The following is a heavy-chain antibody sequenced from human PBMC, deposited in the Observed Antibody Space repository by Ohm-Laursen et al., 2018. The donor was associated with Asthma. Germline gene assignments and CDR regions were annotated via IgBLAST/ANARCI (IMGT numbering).Heavy chain of an antibody. CDR2: IIPIFGTA. J-gene: IGHJ6*02. V-gene: IGHV1-69*13. CDR1: GGTFSSYA. Sequence: SVKVSCKASGGTFSSYAISWVRQAPGQGLEWMGGIIPIFGTANYVQKFQGRVTITADESTSTAYMELSSLRSEDTAVYYCARGGGGTDVIYYGMDVWGQGTTVTVSS. D-gene: IGHD2-15*01. CDR3: ARGGGGTDVIYYGMDV.